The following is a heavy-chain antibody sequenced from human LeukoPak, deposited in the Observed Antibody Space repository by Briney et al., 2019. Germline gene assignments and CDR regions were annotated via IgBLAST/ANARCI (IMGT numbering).Heavy chain of an antibody. CDR3: ARGRLKVSMVRGVKGSYYMDV. Sequence: SETLSLTCTVSGGSISSSSYYWSWIRQPPGKGLEWIGEINHSGSTNYNPSLKSRVTISVDTSKNQFSLKLSSVTAADTAVYYCARGRLKVSMVRGVKGSYYMDVWGKGTTVTISS. J-gene: IGHJ6*03. CDR1: GGSISSSSYY. V-gene: IGHV4-39*07. D-gene: IGHD3-10*01. CDR2: INHSGST.